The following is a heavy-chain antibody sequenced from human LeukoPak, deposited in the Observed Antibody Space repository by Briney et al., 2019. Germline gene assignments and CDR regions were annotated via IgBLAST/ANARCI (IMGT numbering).Heavy chain of an antibody. CDR3: ARESDVRTRRGDDAFDI. D-gene: IGHD3-10*01. Sequence: ASVKVSCKASGYTFTRYGISWVRQAPGQGLEWMGWIGAYNGNTNYAQKLQGRVTMTTDTSTSTAYMELRSLRSDDTAVYYCARESDVRTRRGDDAFDIWGQGTTVTVSS. CDR2: IGAYNGNT. V-gene: IGHV1-18*01. J-gene: IGHJ3*02. CDR1: GYTFTRYG.